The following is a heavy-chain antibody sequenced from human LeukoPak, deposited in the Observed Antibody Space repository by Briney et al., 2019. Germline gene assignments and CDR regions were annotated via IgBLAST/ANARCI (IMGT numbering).Heavy chain of an antibody. CDR3: ARDKAGDYGMDV. CDR2: ISYDGSNK. Sequence: GGSLRLSCAASGFTFSSYGMHWVRQAPGKGLEWVAVISYDGSNKYYADSVKGRFTISRDNSKNTLYLQMNSLRADDTAVYYCARDKAGDYGMDVWGQGTTVTVSS. D-gene: IGHD3-10*01. CDR1: GFTFSSYG. J-gene: IGHJ6*02. V-gene: IGHV3-30*03.